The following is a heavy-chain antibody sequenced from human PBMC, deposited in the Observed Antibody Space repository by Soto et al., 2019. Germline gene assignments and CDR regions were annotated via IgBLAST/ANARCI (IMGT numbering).Heavy chain of an antibody. CDR2: IYTSGST. Sequence: SETLSLTCTVPGGSISSYYWSWIRQPAGKGLEWIGRIYTSGSTNYNPSLRSRVTMSVDTSKNQFSLKLSSVTAADTAVYYCARFTDLEVRGTYFDYWGQGTLVTVSS. J-gene: IGHJ4*02. D-gene: IGHD1-7*01. CDR3: ARFTDLEVRGTYFDY. CDR1: GGSISSYY. V-gene: IGHV4-4*07.